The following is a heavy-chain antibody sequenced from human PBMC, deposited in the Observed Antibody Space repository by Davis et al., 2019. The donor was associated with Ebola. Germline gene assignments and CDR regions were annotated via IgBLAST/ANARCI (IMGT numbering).Heavy chain of an antibody. V-gene: IGHV3-20*04. CDR3: AREGRYCNGNTCYGGTLDY. CDR2: INWNGGST. J-gene: IGHJ4*02. CDR1: GFTFDDYA. Sequence: GESLKISCAASGFTFDDYAMNWVCHAPGKGLEWVSGINWNGGSTGYADSVKGRFTISRDNAKNSLYLQMNSLRVEDTALYYCAREGRYCNGNTCYGGTLDYWGQGTLVTVSS. D-gene: IGHD2-15*01.